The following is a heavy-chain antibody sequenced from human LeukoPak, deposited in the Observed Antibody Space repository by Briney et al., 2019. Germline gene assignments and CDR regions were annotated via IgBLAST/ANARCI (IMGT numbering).Heavy chain of an antibody. J-gene: IGHJ1*01. V-gene: IGHV3-23*01. D-gene: IGHD6-6*01. Sequence: GGSLRLSCAASGFTFSSYAMSWVRQAPGKGPEWVSAISGSGGSTYYADSVKGRFTISRDNSKNTVYLQMNSLRAEDTAVYYCAKVPYSSSSGYFQHWGQGTLVTVSS. CDR2: ISGSGGST. CDR1: GFTFSSYA. CDR3: AKVPYSSSSGYFQH.